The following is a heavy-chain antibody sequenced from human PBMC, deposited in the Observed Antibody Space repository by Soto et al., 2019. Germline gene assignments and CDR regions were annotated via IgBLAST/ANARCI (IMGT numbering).Heavy chain of an antibody. CDR3: ARWRVVVPPKDYYFDY. J-gene: IGHJ4*02. D-gene: IGHD3-22*01. Sequence: PGESLKISCKGSGYSFTSYWIGWVRQMPGKGLEWMGIIYPGDSDTRYSPSFQGQVTISADKSISTAYLQWSSLKASDTAMYYCARWRVVVPPKDYYFDYWGQGTLVTVSS. V-gene: IGHV5-51*01. CDR1: GYSFTSYW. CDR2: IYPGDSDT.